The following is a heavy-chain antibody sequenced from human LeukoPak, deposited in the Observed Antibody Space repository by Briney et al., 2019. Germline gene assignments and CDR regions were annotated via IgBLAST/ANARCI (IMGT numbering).Heavy chain of an antibody. CDR1: GFTFDDYV. J-gene: IGHJ4*02. V-gene: IGHV3-20*04. D-gene: IGHD1-26*01. CDR2: INGNGDTT. Sequence: GGSLRLSCAASGFTFDDYVMTWVRQAPGKGLELVAGINGNGDTTYYADSVKGRFTISRDNAKNSLYLQMNSLRAEDTALYYCARGNRGSSYGGDSWGQGTLVTVSS. CDR3: ARGNRGSSYGGDS.